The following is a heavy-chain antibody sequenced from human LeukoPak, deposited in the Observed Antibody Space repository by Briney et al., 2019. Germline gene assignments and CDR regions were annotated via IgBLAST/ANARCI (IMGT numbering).Heavy chain of an antibody. D-gene: IGHD6-19*01. CDR3: AASYSSGWYYY. V-gene: IGHV4-59*08. CDR1: GGSISSYY. Sequence: SETLSLTCTVSGGSISSYYWSWIRQPPGKGLEWIGYIYYSGSTNYNPSLKSRVTISVDTSKNQFSLKLSSVTAADTAVYYCAASYSSGWYYYWGQGTLVTVSS. CDR2: IYYSGST. J-gene: IGHJ4*02.